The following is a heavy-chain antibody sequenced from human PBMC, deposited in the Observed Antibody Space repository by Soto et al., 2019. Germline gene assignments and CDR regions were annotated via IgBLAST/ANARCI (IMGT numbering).Heavy chain of an antibody. D-gene: IGHD1-26*01. Sequence: SETLSLTCTVSGDSITSNSYFWAWIRQPPGKGLEWIGSIYYSGTTYYNPSLKSRVTISVDRSKNQFSLKLSSVTAADTAVYYCARHVRNFSIVGAITYFDYWGQGTLVTVSS. CDR3: ARHVRNFSIVGAITYFDY. J-gene: IGHJ4*02. CDR1: GDSITSNSYF. V-gene: IGHV4-39*01. CDR2: IYYSGTT.